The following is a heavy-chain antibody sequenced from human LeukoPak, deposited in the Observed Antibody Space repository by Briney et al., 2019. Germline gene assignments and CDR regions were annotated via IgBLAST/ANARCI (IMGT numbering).Heavy chain of an antibody. CDR3: AKDIAAAGTGWYFDL. J-gene: IGHJ2*01. V-gene: IGHV3-9*01. Sequence: ISWNSASIRYADSVKGPFTISRDNAKNSLYLQMNSLRAEDTALYYCAKDIAAAGTGWYFDLWGRGTLVTVSS. D-gene: IGHD6-13*01. CDR2: ISWNSASI.